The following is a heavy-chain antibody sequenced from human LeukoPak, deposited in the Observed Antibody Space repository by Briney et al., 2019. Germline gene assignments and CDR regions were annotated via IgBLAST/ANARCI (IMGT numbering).Heavy chain of an antibody. D-gene: IGHD2-15*01. Sequence: PSETLSLTCTVSGGSISSYYWSWIRQPPGRGLEWIGYIYYSGSTYYNPSLKSRVTISVDTSKNQFSLKLSSVTAADTAVYYCAREGGSSNFDYWGQGTLVTVSS. CDR2: IYYSGST. CDR1: GGSISSYY. CDR3: AREGGSSNFDY. V-gene: IGHV4-59*01. J-gene: IGHJ4*02.